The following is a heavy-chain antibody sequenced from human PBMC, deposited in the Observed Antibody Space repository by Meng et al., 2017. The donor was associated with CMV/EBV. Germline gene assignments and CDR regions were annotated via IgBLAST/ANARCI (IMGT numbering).Heavy chain of an antibody. CDR1: GFTFSDYY. Sequence: GESLKISCAASGFTFSDYYMSWIRQAPGKGLEWVSYISSSGSTIYYADSVKGRFTISRDNAKNSLYLQMNSLRAEDTAVYYCAREGEAYCGGDCSSWGQGTLVTVSS. CDR2: ISSSGSTI. D-gene: IGHD2-21*01. V-gene: IGHV3-11*04. J-gene: IGHJ4*02. CDR3: AREGEAYCGGDCSS.